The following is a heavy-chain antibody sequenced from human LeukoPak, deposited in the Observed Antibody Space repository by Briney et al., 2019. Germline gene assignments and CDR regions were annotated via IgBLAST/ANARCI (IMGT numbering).Heavy chain of an antibody. D-gene: IGHD6-13*01. V-gene: IGHV1-8*01. J-gene: IGHJ3*01. Sequence: ASVKVSCKASGCTFTNHDFNWMRQASGQGLEWMGWMNPNSGATGYAQKFQGRVTMTRDTSISTAYMELSSLTSEDTAVYYCARDGRGAAAADDPLDLWGQGTTVTVSS. CDR2: MNPNSGAT. CDR1: GCTFTNHD. CDR3: ARDGRGAAAADDPLDL.